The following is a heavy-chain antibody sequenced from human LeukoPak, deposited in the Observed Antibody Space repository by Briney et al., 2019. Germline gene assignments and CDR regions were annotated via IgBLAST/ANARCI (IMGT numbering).Heavy chain of an antibody. CDR1: GGSISSSSYY. Sequence: SETLSLTCTVSGGSISSSSYYWGLIRQPPGKGLEWIGSIYYSGSTYYNPSLKSRVTISVDTSKNQFSMKLSSVTAADSAVYFCARQGYCGKSDYWGQGTLVTVSS. D-gene: IGHD2-8*02. V-gene: IGHV4-39*01. CDR2: IYYSGST. CDR3: ARQGYCGKSDY. J-gene: IGHJ4*02.